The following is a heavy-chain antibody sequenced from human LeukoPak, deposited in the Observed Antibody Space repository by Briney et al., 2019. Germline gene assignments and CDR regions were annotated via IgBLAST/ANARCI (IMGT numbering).Heavy chain of an antibody. CDR1: GFTFSNYG. Sequence: GRSLRLSCAASGFTFSNYGMHWVRQAPGKGLEWVAVISYDGSNKNYADSVKGRFTISRDNSKNTLYLQMNSLRAEDTAVYYCAKDQRLEDIGMVFDSWGQGTLVNVSS. CDR2: ISYDGSNK. J-gene: IGHJ4*02. D-gene: IGHD5-18*01. CDR3: AKDQRLEDIGMVFDS. V-gene: IGHV3-30*18.